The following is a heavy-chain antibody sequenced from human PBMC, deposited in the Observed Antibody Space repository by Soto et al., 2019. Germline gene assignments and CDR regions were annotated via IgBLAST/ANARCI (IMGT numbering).Heavy chain of an antibody. CDR3: ARESEDLTSNFDY. CDR2: ISSTTNYI. J-gene: IGHJ4*02. V-gene: IGHV3-21*06. CDR1: GFTFTRYS. Sequence: GGSLRLSCAASGFTFTRYSMNWVRQAPGKGLEWVSSISSTTNYIYYGDSMKGRFTISRDNGKNSLYLEILSLRAEDTAVYYCARESEDLTSNFDYWGQGTLVTVSS.